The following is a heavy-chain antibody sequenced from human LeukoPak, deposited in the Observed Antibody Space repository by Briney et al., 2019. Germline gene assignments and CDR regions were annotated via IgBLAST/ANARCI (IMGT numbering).Heavy chain of an antibody. CDR1: GYTFTSYG. CDR3: ATSLAASIGGTFDY. CDR2: ISAYNGNT. J-gene: IGHJ4*02. Sequence: GASVKVSCKAPGYTFTSYGISWARQAPGQGLEWMGWISAYNGNTNYAQKLQGRVTMTTDTSTSTAYMELRSLRSDDTAVYYCATSLAASIGGTFDYWGQGTLVTDSS. V-gene: IGHV1-18*01. D-gene: IGHD3-16*01.